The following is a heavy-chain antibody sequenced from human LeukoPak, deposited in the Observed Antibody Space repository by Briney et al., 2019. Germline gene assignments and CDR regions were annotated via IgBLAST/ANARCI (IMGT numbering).Heavy chain of an antibody. V-gene: IGHV4-4*07. D-gene: IGHD3-22*01. J-gene: IGHJ4*02. Sequence: PSETLSLTCTVPGGSISPYYWNWLRQPAGKGLEWVGRVYPSGTTNYNPSLKSRVTMSIDTSKNQFFLKLNSVTAADTAVYYCVRGHNYFDGSGYTYYFDYWGQGTLVTVSS. CDR2: VYPSGTT. CDR3: VRGHNYFDGSGYTYYFDY. CDR1: GGSISPYY.